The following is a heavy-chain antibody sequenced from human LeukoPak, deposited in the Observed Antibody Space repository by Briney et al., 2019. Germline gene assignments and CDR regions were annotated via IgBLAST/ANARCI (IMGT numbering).Heavy chain of an antibody. Sequence: ASVKVSCKASGYTFTSYAMHWVRQAPGQRLEWMGWINAGNGNTKYSQKFQGRVTITRDTSASTAYMELSSLRSEDTAVYYCARGELYYDILTGYYMPHPFDYWGQGTLVTVSS. D-gene: IGHD3-9*01. CDR3: ARGELYYDILTGYYMPHPFDY. CDR1: GYTFTSYA. V-gene: IGHV1-3*01. J-gene: IGHJ4*02. CDR2: INAGNGNT.